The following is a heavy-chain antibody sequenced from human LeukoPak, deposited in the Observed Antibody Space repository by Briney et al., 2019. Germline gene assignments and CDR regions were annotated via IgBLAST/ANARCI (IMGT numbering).Heavy chain of an antibody. V-gene: IGHV3-30*18. Sequence: GGSLRLSCAASGFTFSGNGMHGVRQAPGKGLGWGEVISYDGSNKYYADSVKGRFTISRDNSKNTLYLQMNSLRAEDTAVYYCAKDFVILAGIDYWGQGTLVTVSS. CDR3: AKDFVILAGIDY. CDR1: GFTFSGNG. D-gene: IGHD6-19*01. J-gene: IGHJ4*02. CDR2: ISYDGSNK.